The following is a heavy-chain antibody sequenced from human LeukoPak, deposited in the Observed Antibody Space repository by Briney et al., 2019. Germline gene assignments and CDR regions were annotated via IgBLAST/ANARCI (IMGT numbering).Heavy chain of an antibody. CDR2: MNPNNGNT. D-gene: IGHD6-6*01. CDR3: ARGSEEWYRSSSQDYYYLDV. CDR1: GYTFTSYD. V-gene: IGHV1-8*01. Sequence: ASVNVSCKASGYTFTSYDINWVRQATGQGLEWMGWMNPNNGNTRYAQKFQGRVTMTRNTSISTAYMEPSSLRSEDTAVYYCARGSEEWYRSSSQDYYYLDVWGKGTTITVSS. J-gene: IGHJ6*03.